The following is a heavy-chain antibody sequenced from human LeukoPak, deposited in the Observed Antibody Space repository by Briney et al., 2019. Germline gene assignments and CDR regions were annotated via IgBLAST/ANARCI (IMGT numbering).Heavy chain of an antibody. CDR2: IYHSGST. D-gene: IGHD2-2*01. Sequence: SETLSLTCAVYGGSFSGYYWSWIRQPPGKGLEWIGEIYHSGSTNYNPSLKSRVTISVDTSKNQFSLKLSSVTAADTAVYYCARVERPAAMFGFDYWGQGTLVTVSS. CDR1: GGSFSGYY. V-gene: IGHV4-34*01. CDR3: ARVERPAAMFGFDY. J-gene: IGHJ4*02.